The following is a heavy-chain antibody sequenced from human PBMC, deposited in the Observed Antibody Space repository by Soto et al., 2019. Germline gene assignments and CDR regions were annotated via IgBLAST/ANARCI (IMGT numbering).Heavy chain of an antibody. D-gene: IGHD2-15*01. CDR2: INPSGGST. V-gene: IGHV1-46*01. Sequence: GASVKGSCKAAGYTFTSYYMHWVRQAPGQGLEWMGIINPSGGSTSYAQKFQGRVTMTRATSTSTVYMELSSLRSEDTAVYYCARAQFGGPIAYYFDFWGQGTLVTVS. CDR3: ARAQFGGPIAYYFDF. J-gene: IGHJ4*02. CDR1: GYTFTSYY.